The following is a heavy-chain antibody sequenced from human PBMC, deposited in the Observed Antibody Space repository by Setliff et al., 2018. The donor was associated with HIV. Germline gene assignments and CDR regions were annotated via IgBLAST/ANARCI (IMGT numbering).Heavy chain of an antibody. J-gene: IGHJ4*02. Sequence: GGSLRLSCAPSGFTLSTYGMHWVRQAPGKGLEWVARVHYNGNDKFYVDSVKGRFTISRDNSENTLYLQMDGLRAEDTAVYYCAKDKGGYNWNYFDYWGPETQVTVSS. CDR1: GFTLSTYG. D-gene: IGHD1-20*01. V-gene: IGHV3-30*02. CDR3: AKDKGGYNWNYFDY. CDR2: VHYNGNDK.